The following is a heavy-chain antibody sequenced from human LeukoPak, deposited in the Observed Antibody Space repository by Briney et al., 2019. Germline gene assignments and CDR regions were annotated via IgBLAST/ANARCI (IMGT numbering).Heavy chain of an antibody. V-gene: IGHV3-7*03. CDR3: ARDQSRRSDY. J-gene: IGHJ4*02. CDR1: GLSFSSYW. Sequence: GGSLRLSCAGSGLSFSSYWVTWVRQAPGKGLEWVAIIKEDGREEYYVDSVKGRFTISRDNAKNSLYLQMNSLRVEDTAVYYCARDQSRRSDYWGQGTLVTVSS. CDR2: IKEDGREE.